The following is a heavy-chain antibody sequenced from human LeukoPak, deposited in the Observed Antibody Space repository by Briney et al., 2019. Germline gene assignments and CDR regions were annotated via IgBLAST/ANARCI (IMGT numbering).Heavy chain of an antibody. CDR1: GGSFSGYY. Sequence: ASETLSLTCAVYGGSFSGYYWSWIRQPPVVGLEWIGSIYYSGTTYYNPSLKSRVTISVDTSKNQFSLKLSSVTAADTAVYYCQSRFLEWLLDYWGQGTLVTVSS. V-gene: IGHV4-34*01. D-gene: IGHD3-3*01. J-gene: IGHJ4*02. CDR3: QSRFLEWLLDY. CDR2: IYYSGTT.